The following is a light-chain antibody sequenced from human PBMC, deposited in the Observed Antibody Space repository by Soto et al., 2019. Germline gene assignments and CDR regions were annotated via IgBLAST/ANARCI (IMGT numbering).Light chain of an antibody. CDR1: QSLLHITGETF. CDR2: EVS. J-gene: IGKJ5*01. V-gene: IGKV2D-29*02. CDR3: MQSTQCPPT. Sequence: DAVMTQYHISLSVTPGQPASISCESSQSLLHITGETFLFWYLQKPGQSPQLRIYEVSTRVSGVPDRFSGSGSGTDFTLEISRVETDDVGIYYCMQSTQCPPTFGQGTRLEIK.